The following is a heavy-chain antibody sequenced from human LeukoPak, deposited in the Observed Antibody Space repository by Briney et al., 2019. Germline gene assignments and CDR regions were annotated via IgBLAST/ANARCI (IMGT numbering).Heavy chain of an antibody. CDR1: GGSFSNYY. Sequence: PSETLSLTCAVYGGSFSNYYWSWIRQPPGKGLEWIGEINDSGRINYNPSLMSRVTVSVDTSKNQFSLRLTSVTTTDTAVYYCARRWNYGRNYYIDVWGNGATVSVSS. J-gene: IGHJ6*03. D-gene: IGHD1-7*01. CDR2: INDSGRI. V-gene: IGHV4-34*01. CDR3: ARRWNYGRNYYIDV.